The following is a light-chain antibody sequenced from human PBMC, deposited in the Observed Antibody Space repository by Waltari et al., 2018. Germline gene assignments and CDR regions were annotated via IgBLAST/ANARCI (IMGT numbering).Light chain of an antibody. Sequence: DIQMTQSPSSLSASVGDRVTITCQPSQDISNYLNWYQQKLGKAPKLLIYDASNLETGVPSRFSGSGSGTDFTFSISSLQPEDIATYYCQQYEDLPLFGPGTKVEIK. J-gene: IGKJ3*01. CDR1: QDISNY. V-gene: IGKV1-33*01. CDR2: DAS. CDR3: QQYEDLPL.